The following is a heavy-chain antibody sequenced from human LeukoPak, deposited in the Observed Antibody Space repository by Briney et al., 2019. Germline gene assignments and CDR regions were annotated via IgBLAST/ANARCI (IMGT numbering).Heavy chain of an antibody. Sequence: ASVKVSCKVSGYTLTELSMHWVRQAPGKGLEWMGGFDPEGGETINAQKVQGRVTMTEDTSTDTAYMELSSLRSEDTAVYYCATNLLGLWFGDMSHPPWGQGTLVTVSS. V-gene: IGHV1-24*01. CDR1: GYTLTELS. D-gene: IGHD3-10*01. CDR2: FDPEGGET. J-gene: IGHJ4*02. CDR3: ATNLLGLWFGDMSHPP.